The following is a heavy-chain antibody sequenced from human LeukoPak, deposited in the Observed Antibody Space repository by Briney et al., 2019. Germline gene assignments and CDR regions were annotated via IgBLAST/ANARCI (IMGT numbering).Heavy chain of an antibody. J-gene: IGHJ4*02. CDR3: ARLPSVVTIFGVVSHYFDY. CDR2: IYYSGST. D-gene: IGHD3-3*01. V-gene: IGHV4-39*01. Sequence: SETLSLTCTVSGGSISSSSYYWGWIRQPPGKGLEWIGSIYYSGSTYYNPSLKSRVTISVDTSKNQFSLKLSSVTAADTAVYYCARLPSVVTIFGVVSHYFDYWGQGTLVTVSS. CDR1: GGSISSSSYY.